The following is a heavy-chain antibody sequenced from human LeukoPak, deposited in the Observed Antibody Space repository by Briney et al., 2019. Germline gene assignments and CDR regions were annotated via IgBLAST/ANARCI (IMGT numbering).Heavy chain of an antibody. CDR1: GFTFSSYE. Sequence: GGSLRLSCAASGFTFSSYEINWVRQAPGKGLEWVSYISSSGSTIYYADSVKGRFTISRDNAKNTLYLQMNSLRAEDTAVYYCATFRGCYDFDYWGQGTLVTVSS. CDR2: ISSSGSTI. CDR3: ATFRGCYDFDY. D-gene: IGHD2-2*01. J-gene: IGHJ4*02. V-gene: IGHV3-48*03.